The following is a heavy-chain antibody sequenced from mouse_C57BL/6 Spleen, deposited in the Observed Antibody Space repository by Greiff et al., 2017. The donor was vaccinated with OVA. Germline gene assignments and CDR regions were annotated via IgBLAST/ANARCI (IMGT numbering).Heavy chain of an antibody. CDR2: ISDGGSYT. CDR1: GFTFSSYA. J-gene: IGHJ3*01. D-gene: IGHD1-1*01. CDR3: ARDGSSLAWFAY. Sequence: EVKLVESGGGLVKPGGSLKLSCAASGFTFSSYAMSWVRQTPEKRLEWVATISDGGSYTYYPDNVKGRFTISRDNAKNNLYLQMSHLKSEDTAMYYCARDGSSLAWFAYWGQGTLVTVSA. V-gene: IGHV5-4*01.